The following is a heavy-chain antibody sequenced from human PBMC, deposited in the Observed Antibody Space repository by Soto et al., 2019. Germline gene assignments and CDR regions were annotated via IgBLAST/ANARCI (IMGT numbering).Heavy chain of an antibody. J-gene: IGHJ6*02. D-gene: IGHD3-3*01. V-gene: IGHV4-34*01. CDR3: AGGPYYDFWSGSYYYYYGMDV. CDR1: GGSFSGYY. Sequence: PSETLSLTCAVYGGSFSGYYWSWIRQPPGKGLEWIGEINHSGSTNYNPSLKSRVTISVDTSKNQFSLKLSSVTAADTAVYYCAGGPYYDFWSGSYYYYYGMDVWGQGTTVTVSS. CDR2: INHSGST.